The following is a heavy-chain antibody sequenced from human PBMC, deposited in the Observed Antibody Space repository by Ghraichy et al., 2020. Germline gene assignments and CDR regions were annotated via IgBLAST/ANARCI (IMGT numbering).Heavy chain of an antibody. D-gene: IGHD5-12*01. CDR2: IYHSGST. J-gene: IGHJ6*02. Sequence: SETLSLTCAVSGGSISSSNWWSWVRQPPGKGLEWIGEIYHSGSTNYNPSLKSRVTISVDKSKNQFSLKLSSVTTADTAVYYCARSSSGYDLLYYYYGMDVWGQGTTVTVSS. CDR3: ARSSSGYDLLYYYYGMDV. V-gene: IGHV4-4*02. CDR1: GGSISSSNW.